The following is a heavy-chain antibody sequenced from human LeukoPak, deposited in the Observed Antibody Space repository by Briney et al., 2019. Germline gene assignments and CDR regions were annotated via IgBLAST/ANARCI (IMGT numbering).Heavy chain of an antibody. J-gene: IGHJ3*02. CDR1: GYTFTSYG. CDR2: ISAYNGNT. CDR3: ARDRQQLVLNAFDI. Sequence: ASVKVSCKASGYTFTSYGISWVRQAPGQGLGWMGWISAYNGNTNYAQKLQGRVTMTTDTSTSTAYMELRSLRSDDTAVYYCARDRQQLVLNAFDIWGQGTMVTVSS. V-gene: IGHV1-18*01. D-gene: IGHD6-13*01.